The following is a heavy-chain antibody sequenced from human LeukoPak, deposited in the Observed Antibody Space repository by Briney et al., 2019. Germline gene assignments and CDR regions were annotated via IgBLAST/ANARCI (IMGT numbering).Heavy chain of an antibody. CDR3: VRDGGLHTNFYY. CDR2: TKPDGTAE. J-gene: IGHJ4*02. D-gene: IGHD2-15*01. CDR1: GFTSRNYW. Sequence: GGSLRLSCAASGFTSRNYWMGWVSQAPGKGLERVANTKPDGTAEYYADSVRGRFTTSRDNANNFLYLQMNSLRGADTAVYHCVRDGGLHTNFYYWGQGTLVNVSS. V-gene: IGHV3-7*01.